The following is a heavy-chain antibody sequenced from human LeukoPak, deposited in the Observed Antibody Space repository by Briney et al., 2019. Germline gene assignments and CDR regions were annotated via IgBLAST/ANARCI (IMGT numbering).Heavy chain of an antibody. V-gene: IGHV3-30-3*01. Sequence: GGSLRLSCAASGFTFSSYAMHWVRQAPGKGLEWVAVTSYDGSNKYYADSVKGRFTISRDNSKNTLYLQMNSLRAEDTAVYYCARDDYDSSGYPSAFDIWGQGTMVTVSS. CDR1: GFTFSSYA. CDR2: TSYDGSNK. J-gene: IGHJ3*02. D-gene: IGHD3-22*01. CDR3: ARDDYDSSGYPSAFDI.